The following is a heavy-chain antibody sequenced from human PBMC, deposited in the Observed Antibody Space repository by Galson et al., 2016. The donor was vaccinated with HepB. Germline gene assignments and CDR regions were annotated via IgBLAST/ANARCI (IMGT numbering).Heavy chain of an antibody. Sequence: LSLTCTVSGGSISSSSYYWGWIRQPPGKGLEWIGSIYYSGSTYYNPSLKSRVTISVSTSKNQFSLKLSSVTAADTAVYYCARHLKIQLWLRGNWFDPWGQGTLVTVSS. J-gene: IGHJ5*02. CDR3: ARHLKIQLWLRGNWFDP. CDR1: GGSISSSSYY. V-gene: IGHV4-39*01. CDR2: IYYSGST. D-gene: IGHD5-18*01.